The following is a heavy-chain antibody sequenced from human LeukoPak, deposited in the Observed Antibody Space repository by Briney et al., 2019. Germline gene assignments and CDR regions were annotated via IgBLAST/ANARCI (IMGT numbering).Heavy chain of an antibody. Sequence: APVKVSCKASGCTFTGYYMHWVRQAPGQGLEWMGWINPNSGGTNYAQKFQGRVTMTRDTSISTAYMELSRLRSDDTAVYYCARPVVDCSGGSCSSHFDYWGQGTLVTVSS. D-gene: IGHD2-15*01. V-gene: IGHV1-2*02. CDR2: INPNSGGT. CDR3: ARPVVDCSGGSCSSHFDY. J-gene: IGHJ4*02. CDR1: GCTFTGYY.